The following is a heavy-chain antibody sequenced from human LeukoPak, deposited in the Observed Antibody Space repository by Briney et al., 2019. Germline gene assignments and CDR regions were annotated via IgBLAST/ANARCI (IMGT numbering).Heavy chain of an antibody. CDR3: ARSLRGGSYWSYYYYYMDV. CDR1: GGSFSGYY. V-gene: IGHV4-34*01. CDR2: INHSGST. J-gene: IGHJ6*03. Sequence: PSETLSLTCAVYGGSFSGYYWSWIRQPPGKGLEWIGEINHSGSTNYNPSLKSRVTISVDTSKNQFSLKLSSVTAADTAVYYCARSLRGGSYWSYYYYYMDVWGKGTTVTVSS. D-gene: IGHD1-26*01.